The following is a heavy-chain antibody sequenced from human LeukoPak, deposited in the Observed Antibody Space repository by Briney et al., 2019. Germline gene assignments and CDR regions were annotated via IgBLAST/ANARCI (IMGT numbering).Heavy chain of an antibody. D-gene: IGHD2-2*01. CDR1: GFTFSSYG. J-gene: IGHJ4*02. Sequence: GGSLRLSCAASGFTFSSYGIHWVRQAPGKGLEWVAVISHDGSNKYYADSVKGRFTISRDNSKNTLYLQMNSLRPEDTAVYYCANHLACGSTSCPPFDSWGQGTLVTVSS. CDR2: ISHDGSNK. CDR3: ANHLACGSTSCPPFDS. V-gene: IGHV3-30*18.